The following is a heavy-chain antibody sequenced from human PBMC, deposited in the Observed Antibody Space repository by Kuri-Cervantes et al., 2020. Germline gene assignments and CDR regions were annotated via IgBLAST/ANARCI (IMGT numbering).Heavy chain of an antibody. CDR1: GGSFSGYY. Sequence: SETLSLTCAVYGGSFSGYYWGWIRQPPGKGLEWIGSIYYSGSTYYNPSLKSRVTISVDTSKNQFSLKLSSVTAADTAVYYCARPGTYYDYVWGSYRRDYYMDVWGKGTTVTVSS. CDR2: IYYSGST. D-gene: IGHD3-16*02. J-gene: IGHJ6*03. V-gene: IGHV4-39*01. CDR3: ARPGTYYDYVWGSYRRDYYMDV.